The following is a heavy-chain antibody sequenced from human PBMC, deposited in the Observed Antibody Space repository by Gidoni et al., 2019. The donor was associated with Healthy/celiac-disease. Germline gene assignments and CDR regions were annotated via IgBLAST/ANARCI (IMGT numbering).Heavy chain of an antibody. D-gene: IGHD6-19*01. CDR1: GFTFSSYA. J-gene: IGHJ4*02. CDR2: ISYDGSNK. CDR3: ARERRIAVYEFDY. Sequence: VQLLESGGGVVHPGRSLSLSCAASGFTFSSYAMHWVRQAPGKGLEWVAVISYDGSNKYYADSVKGRFTISRDNSKNTLYLQMNSLRAEDTAVYYCARERRIAVYEFDYWGQGTLVTVSS. V-gene: IGHV3-30*04.